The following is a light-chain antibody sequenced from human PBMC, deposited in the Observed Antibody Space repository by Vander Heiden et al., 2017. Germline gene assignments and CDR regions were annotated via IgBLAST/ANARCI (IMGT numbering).Light chain of an antibody. CDR2: EDD. CDR3: QSYDSSNRV. J-gene: IGLJ3*02. CDR1: SGSIASSY. V-gene: IGLV6-57*01. Sequence: NFMLTQPHSVSESPGKTVTISCTRSSGSIASSYVQWYQQRPGSSPTTMIYEDDQRISGVPDRFSGSIGSSSNSASLTISGLKTEDEADYYCQSYDSSNRVFGGGTKLTVL.